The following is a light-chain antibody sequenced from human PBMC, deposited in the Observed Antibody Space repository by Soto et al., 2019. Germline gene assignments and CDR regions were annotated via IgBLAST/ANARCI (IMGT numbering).Light chain of an antibody. CDR2: KAS. CDR1: QSISSY. Sequence: DIQLTQSPSSLSASVGYRVTITCRASQSISSYLNWFQQKPGKAPKLLIYKASTLKSGVPSRFSGSGSGTEFTLTISSLQPDDFATYYCQQYNSYSWTFGQGTKVDIK. V-gene: IGKV1-5*03. J-gene: IGKJ1*01. CDR3: QQYNSYSWT.